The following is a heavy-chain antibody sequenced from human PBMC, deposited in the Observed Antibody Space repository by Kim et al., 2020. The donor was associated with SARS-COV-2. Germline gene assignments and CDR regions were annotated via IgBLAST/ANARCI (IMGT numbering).Heavy chain of an antibody. CDR3: ASSTFRITIFGVVIGGLDY. D-gene: IGHD3-3*01. CDR1: GYTFTGYY. CDR2: INPNSGGT. V-gene: IGHV1-2*02. J-gene: IGHJ4*02. Sequence: ASVKVSCKASGYTFTGYYMHWVRQAPGQGLEWMGWINPNSGGTNYAQKFQGRVTMTRDTSISTAYMELSRLRSDDTAVYYCASSTFRITIFGVVIGGLDYWGQGTLVTVSS.